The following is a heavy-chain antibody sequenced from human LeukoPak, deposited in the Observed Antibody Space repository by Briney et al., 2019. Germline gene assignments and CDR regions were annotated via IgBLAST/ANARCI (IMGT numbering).Heavy chain of an antibody. CDR3: ARDRDTAMGYYMDV. CDR2: IKQDGSEK. J-gene: IGHJ6*03. V-gene: IGHV3-7*01. Sequence: GGSLRLSCAASGFTFSSYWMSWVRQAPGKGLEWVANIKQDGSEKYYVDSVKGRFTISRDNAKNSLYLQMDSLRAEDTAVYYCARDRDTAMGYYMDVWGKGTTVTVSS. CDR1: GFTFSSYW. D-gene: IGHD5-18*01.